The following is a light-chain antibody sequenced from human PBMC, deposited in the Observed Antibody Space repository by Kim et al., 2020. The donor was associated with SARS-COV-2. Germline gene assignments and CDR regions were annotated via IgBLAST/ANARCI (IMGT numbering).Light chain of an antibody. V-gene: IGKV3-15*01. J-gene: IGKJ4*01. Sequence: EIVMTQSPTTLSVSLGGRATLSCRASQSVNNNVAWYQHKPGQAPRLLIFGASTRATGVPARFSGSGSGTEFTLTISSLQAEDSAVYWCQHYETQPLTFGGGTKVDIK. CDR2: GAS. CDR3: QHYETQPLT. CDR1: QSVNNN.